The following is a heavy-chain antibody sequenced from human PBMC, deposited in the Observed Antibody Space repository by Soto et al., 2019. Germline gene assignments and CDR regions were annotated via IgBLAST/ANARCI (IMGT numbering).Heavy chain of an antibody. Sequence: GASVKVSCKTSGYIFTSYYIHWVRQAPGQGLEWMGIINPSGGTTTYAQKFQGRVTMTRDTSTSTVYMELRSLRSDDTAVYYCARDPDVYCSSTSCYESYWGQGTLVTVSS. CDR2: INPSGGTT. CDR1: GYIFTSYY. V-gene: IGHV1-46*01. D-gene: IGHD2-2*01. J-gene: IGHJ4*02. CDR3: ARDPDVYCSSTSCYESY.